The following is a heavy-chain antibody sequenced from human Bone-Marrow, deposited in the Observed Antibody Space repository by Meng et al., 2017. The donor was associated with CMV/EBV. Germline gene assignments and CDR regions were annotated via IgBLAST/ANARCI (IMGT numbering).Heavy chain of an antibody. CDR1: GGSFSGYY. Sequence: SETLSLTCAVYGGSFSGYYWSWIRQPPGKGLEWIGEINHSGSTNYNPSLKSRVTISVDTSKNQFSLKLSSVTAADQAVYYCAGDLVGFDYWGQGTLVTVSS. J-gene: IGHJ4*02. CDR3: AGDLVGFDY. V-gene: IGHV4-34*01. D-gene: IGHD3-10*01. CDR2: INHSGST.